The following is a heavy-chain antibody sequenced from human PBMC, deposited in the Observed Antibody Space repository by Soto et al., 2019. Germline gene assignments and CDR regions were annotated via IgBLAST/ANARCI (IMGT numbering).Heavy chain of an antibody. V-gene: IGHV1-8*01. D-gene: IGHD4-17*01. Sequence: ASVQVSCKGSGYTFTGDDINWVRQATGQGLEWMGWMNPNSGNTGYAQKFQGRVTMTRNTSISTAYMELSSLRSEDTAVYYCARGHYGYYYYYYMDVWGKGTTVTVSS. J-gene: IGHJ6*03. CDR1: GYTFTGDD. CDR3: ARGHYGYYYYYYMDV. CDR2: MNPNSGNT.